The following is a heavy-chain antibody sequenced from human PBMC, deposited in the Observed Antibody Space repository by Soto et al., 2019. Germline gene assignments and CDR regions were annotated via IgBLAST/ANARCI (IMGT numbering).Heavy chain of an antibody. Sequence: QVQLVQSGAEVKKPGSSVKVSCKASGGNFSSSGISWVRQAPGQGLEWMGGIIPIFGTANYAQKFQGRVTITADESTSAVYMELSSLRSEDTAVYYCARDSFIYDATGRSRGKNDYWGQGTLVTVSS. V-gene: IGHV1-69*12. CDR3: ARDSFIYDATGRSRGKNDY. CDR1: GGNFSSSG. J-gene: IGHJ4*02. CDR2: IIPIFGTA. D-gene: IGHD3-16*01.